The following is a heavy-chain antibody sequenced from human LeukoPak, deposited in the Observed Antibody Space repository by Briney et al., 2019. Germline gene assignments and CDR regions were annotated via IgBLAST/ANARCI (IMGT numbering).Heavy chain of an antibody. V-gene: IGHV4-59*01. J-gene: IGHJ4*02. CDR3: ARAYGSGSYNFDY. CDR2: IYYSGST. CDR1: GGSISSYY. D-gene: IGHD3-10*01. Sequence: TASETLSLTCTVSGGSISSYYWSWIRQPPGKGLEWIGYIYYSGSTNYNPSLKSRVTISVDTSKNQFSLRLSSVTAADTAVYYCARAYGSGSYNFDYWGQGTLVTVSS.